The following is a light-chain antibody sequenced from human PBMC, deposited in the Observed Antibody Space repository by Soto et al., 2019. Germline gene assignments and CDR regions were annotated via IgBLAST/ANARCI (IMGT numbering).Light chain of an antibody. CDR2: DAS. CDR1: QSISSW. Sequence: DIQMTQSPSTLSASVGHRVTITCRASQSISSWLAWYQQKPGEAPELLIYDASSLESGVPSRFSGSGSGTEFTLTISSLQPDDFATYYCQHYNSYPYTFGPGTKLQIK. V-gene: IGKV1-5*01. CDR3: QHYNSYPYT. J-gene: IGKJ2*01.